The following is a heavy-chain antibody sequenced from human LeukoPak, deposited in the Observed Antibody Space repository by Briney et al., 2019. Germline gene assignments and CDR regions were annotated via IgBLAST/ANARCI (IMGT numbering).Heavy chain of an antibody. Sequence: GGSLRLSCAASGFTFSSYGMHWVRQAPGKGLEWVAVISYDGSNKYYADSVKGRFTISRDNSKNTLYLQMNSLRAEDTAVYYCAKDQLGATYYDILTGLDYWGQGTLVTVSS. CDR3: AKDQLGATYYDILTGLDY. CDR1: GFTFSSYG. CDR2: ISYDGSNK. V-gene: IGHV3-30*18. J-gene: IGHJ4*02. D-gene: IGHD3-9*01.